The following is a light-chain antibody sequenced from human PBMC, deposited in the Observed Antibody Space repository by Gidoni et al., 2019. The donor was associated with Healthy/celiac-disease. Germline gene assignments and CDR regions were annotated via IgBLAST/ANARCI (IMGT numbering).Light chain of an antibody. CDR2: SNN. V-gene: IGLV1-44*01. Sequence: QPALTQLPSVSGTPGQRVTISCSGSSSNIGSNTVNWYQQLPGTAPKLLIYSNNQRPSGVPDRFSGSKSGTSASLAISGLHSEDEAEYYCAVWDDSLNVVVFGGGTKLTVL. CDR3: AVWDDSLNVVV. CDR1: SSNIGSNT. J-gene: IGLJ2*01.